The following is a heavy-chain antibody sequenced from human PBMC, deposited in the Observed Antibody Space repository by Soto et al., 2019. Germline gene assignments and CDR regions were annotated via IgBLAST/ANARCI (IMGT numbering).Heavy chain of an antibody. Sequence: PSETLSLTCTVSGGSTSSSNWWSWVRQPPGKGLEWIGEIYHSGSTNYNPSLQSRVTISVDKSENQFSLKMRSVTAADTAVYYCARSPSSSWYGGGAFDIWGKGTMVTVSS. CDR2: IYHSGST. V-gene: IGHV4-4*02. CDR3: ARSPSSSWYGGGAFDI. D-gene: IGHD6-13*01. J-gene: IGHJ3*02. CDR1: GGSTSSSNW.